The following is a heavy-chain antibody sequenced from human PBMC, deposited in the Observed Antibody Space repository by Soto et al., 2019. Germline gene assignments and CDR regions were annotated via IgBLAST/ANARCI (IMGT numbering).Heavy chain of an antibody. CDR3: ARVDSSGWVREGGFDY. CDR2: IWYDGSNK. J-gene: IGHJ4*02. V-gene: IGHV3-33*01. CDR1: GFTFSSYG. Sequence: QVQLVESGGGVVQPGRSLRLSCAASGFTFSSYGMHWVRQAPGKGLEWVAVIWYDGSNKYYADSVKGRFTISRDNSKNTLYLQMNSLRAEDTAVYYCARVDSSGWVREGGFDYWGQGTLVTVSS. D-gene: IGHD6-19*01.